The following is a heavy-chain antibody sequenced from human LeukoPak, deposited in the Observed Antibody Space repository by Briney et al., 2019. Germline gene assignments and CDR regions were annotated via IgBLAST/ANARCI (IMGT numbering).Heavy chain of an antibody. CDR1: GYTFTSYG. D-gene: IGHD3-10*01. J-gene: IGHJ4*02. CDR2: ISAYNGNT. CDR3: ARDLGTYYYGSGSYPEGY. Sequence: GASVKVSCKASGYTFTSYGISWVRQAPGQGLEWMGWISAYNGNTNYAQKLQGRVTMTTDTSTSTAYMELRSLRSDDTAVYYCARDLGTYYYGSGSYPEGYWGQGTLVTVSS. V-gene: IGHV1-18*01.